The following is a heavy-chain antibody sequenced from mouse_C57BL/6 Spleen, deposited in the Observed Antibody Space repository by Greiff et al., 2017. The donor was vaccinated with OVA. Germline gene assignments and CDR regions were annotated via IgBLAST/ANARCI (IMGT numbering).Heavy chain of an antibody. CDR2: INPSSGYT. D-gene: IGHD2-3*01. J-gene: IGHJ2*01. CDR1: GYTFTSYW. V-gene: IGHV1-7*01. CDR3: ARRDDGYYRGDLDY. Sequence: QVQLQQSGAELAQPGASVKLSCKASGYTFTSYWMHWVKQRPGQGLEWIGYINPSSGYTKYNQKLKDKATLTADKSSSTAYMQLINLTYEDSAGYYCARRDDGYYRGDLDYWRKGTTLTVSS.